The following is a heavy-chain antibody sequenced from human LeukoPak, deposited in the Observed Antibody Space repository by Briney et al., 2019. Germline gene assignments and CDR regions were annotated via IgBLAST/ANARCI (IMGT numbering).Heavy chain of an antibody. CDR3: ARQGGITVFGVAQPGGAFDI. D-gene: IGHD3-3*01. V-gene: IGHV1-69*05. J-gene: IGHJ3*02. CDR1: GYTFTSYG. CDR2: IIPIFGTA. Sequence: SVKVSCKASGYTFTSYGISWVRQAPGQGLEWMGGIIPIFGTAKYAQKVQGRVTMSTDESTSTAYMELSSLRSEDSAVYYCARQGGITVFGVAQPGGAFDIWGQGTMVTVSS.